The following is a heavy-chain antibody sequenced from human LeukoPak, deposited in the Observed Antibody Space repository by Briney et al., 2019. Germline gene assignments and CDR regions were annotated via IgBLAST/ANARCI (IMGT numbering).Heavy chain of an antibody. CDR1: GFTFSTYA. CDR2: TSYDGENE. CDR3: AGARGIRNSWCDF. V-gene: IGHV3-30*01. D-gene: IGHD3-16*01. J-gene: IGHJ5*01. Sequence: GGSLRLSCAASGFTFSTYAMHWVRQAPGKGLEWVAVTSYDGENEYYADSVEGRFTISRDNSKNTLYLQMNSLRPEDTAVYFCAGARGIRNSWCDFWGQGTLVTVSS.